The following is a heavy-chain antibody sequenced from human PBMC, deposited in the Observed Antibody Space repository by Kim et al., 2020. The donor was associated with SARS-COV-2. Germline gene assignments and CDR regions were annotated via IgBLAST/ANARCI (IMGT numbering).Heavy chain of an antibody. V-gene: IGHV3-30*18. CDR2: ISYDGSNK. J-gene: IGHJ6*02. CDR3: AKDLMDGSSWYVHYYYGMDV. D-gene: IGHD6-13*01. CDR1: GFTFSSYG. Sequence: GGSLRLSCAASGFTFSSYGMHWVRQAPGKGLEWVAVISYDGSNKYYADSVKGRFTISRDNSKNTLYLQMNSLRAEDTAVYYCAKDLMDGSSWYVHYYYGMDVWGQGTTVTVSS.